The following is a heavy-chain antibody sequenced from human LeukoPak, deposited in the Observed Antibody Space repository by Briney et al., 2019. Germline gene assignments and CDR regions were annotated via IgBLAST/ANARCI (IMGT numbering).Heavy chain of an antibody. J-gene: IGHJ6*02. CDR2: IYSGGST. Sequence: GGSLRLSCAASRFTLTGNTMSSVRQAPGKGLEWVSVIYSGGSTHYADSVKGRFTISRDKSKKPLYLQIDSLRADDTAVFYLSGRRPHRDSGSFGCGQGTTVTVSS. D-gene: IGHD2-15*01. CDR1: RFTLTGNT. CDR3: SGRRPHRDSGSFG. V-gene: IGHV3-66*01.